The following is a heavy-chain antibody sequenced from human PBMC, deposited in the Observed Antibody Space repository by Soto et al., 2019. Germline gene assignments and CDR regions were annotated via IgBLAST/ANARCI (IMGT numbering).Heavy chain of an antibody. V-gene: IGHV1-69*13. D-gene: IGHD2-8*01. CDR1: GGTFSSYA. Sequence: ASVKVSCKASGGTFSSYAISWVRQAPGQGLEWMGGIIPIFGTANYAQKFQGRVTITADESTSTAYMELSSLRSEDTAVYYCARDGAMDYYYYYGMDVWGQGTTVTVSS. CDR3: ARDGAMDYYYYYGMDV. J-gene: IGHJ6*02. CDR2: IIPIFGTA.